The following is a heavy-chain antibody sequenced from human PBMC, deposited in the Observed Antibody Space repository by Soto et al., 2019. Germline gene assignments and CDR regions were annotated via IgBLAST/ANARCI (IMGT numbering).Heavy chain of an antibody. CDR3: ARGYSGYDLVDY. D-gene: IGHD5-12*01. Sequence: ASVKVSCKASGYTFTSYGISWVRQAPGQGLEWMGWISAYNGSTNYAQKLQGRVTMTTDTSTSTAYMELRRLRSDDTAVYYCARGYSGYDLVDYWGQGTLVTVSS. J-gene: IGHJ4*02. CDR1: GYTFTSYG. V-gene: IGHV1-18*01. CDR2: ISAYNGST.